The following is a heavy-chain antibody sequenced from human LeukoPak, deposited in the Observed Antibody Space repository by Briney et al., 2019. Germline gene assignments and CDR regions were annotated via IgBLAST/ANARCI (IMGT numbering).Heavy chain of an antibody. V-gene: IGHV3-7*01. J-gene: IGHJ4*02. Sequence: GGSLRLSCAASGFTFSSYWMSWVRQAPGKGLEWVANIKQDGSEKYYVDSVKGRFTISRDNSKNTLYLQMNSLRAEDTAVYYCAKDVGADPAFFDYWGQGTLVTVSS. CDR1: GFTFSSYW. CDR3: AKDVGADPAFFDY. CDR2: IKQDGSEK. D-gene: IGHD3-16*01.